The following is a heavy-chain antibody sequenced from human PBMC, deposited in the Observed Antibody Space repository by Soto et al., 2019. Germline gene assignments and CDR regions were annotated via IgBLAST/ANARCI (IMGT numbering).Heavy chain of an antibody. J-gene: IGHJ4*02. Sequence: EVQLLESGGGLVQPGGSLRLSCAASGFTFSSYAMSWVRQAPGKGLEWVSAISGSGGSTYYADSVKGRFTISRDNAKNSLYLQMNSLRAEDTAVYYCARPTDTYYYGSGTEFDYWGQGTLVTVSS. CDR3: ARPTDTYYYGSGTEFDY. V-gene: IGHV3-23*01. CDR2: ISGSGGST. D-gene: IGHD3-10*01. CDR1: GFTFSSYA.